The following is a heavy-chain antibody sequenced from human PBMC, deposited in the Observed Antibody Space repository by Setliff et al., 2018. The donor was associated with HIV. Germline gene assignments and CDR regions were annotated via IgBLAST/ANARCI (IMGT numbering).Heavy chain of an antibody. CDR1: GYTFTSYD. CDR2: MNPNSGNT. CDR3: AREGLWFGDRGFYMDV. D-gene: IGHD3-10*01. J-gene: IGHJ6*03. V-gene: IGHV1-8*02. Sequence: ASVKVSCKASGYTFTSYDINWVRQATGQGLEWMGWMNPNSGNTGYAQKFQGRVTMTTDTSTNTAYMELSSLTSDDTAVYYCAREGLWFGDRGFYMDVWGKGT.